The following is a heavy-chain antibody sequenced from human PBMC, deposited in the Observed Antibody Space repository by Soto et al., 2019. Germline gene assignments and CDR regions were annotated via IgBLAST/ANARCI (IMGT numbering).Heavy chain of an antibody. CDR1: GYSFTSLA. D-gene: IGHD1-26*01. CDR3: ARGVSAGVDY. J-gene: IGHJ4*02. Sequence: QVQLVKSGAEVREPGAQGKVSGKASGYSFTSLAINWVRQTAGQGLEWMGWMQPSTGRTGYAQKFQGRVTMTRDTSINTAYMELTTLTSDDTAFYYCARGVSAGVDYWGQGTLVTVSS. V-gene: IGHV1-8*01. CDR2: MQPSTGRT.